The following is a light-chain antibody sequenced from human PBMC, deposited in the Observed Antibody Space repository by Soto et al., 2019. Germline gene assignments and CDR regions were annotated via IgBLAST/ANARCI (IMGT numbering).Light chain of an antibody. J-gene: IGKJ4*01. CDR1: QSVSSSY. CDR3: QQYGSSPLT. Sequence: EIVLTQSPGTLSLSPGERATLSCRASQSVSSSYLAWYQQKPGQAPRLLIYGASSRATGIPDRFSGSGSGTDFTLTISRLEPEDVAVYYCQQYGSSPLTFGGGNNVEIK. CDR2: GAS. V-gene: IGKV3-20*01.